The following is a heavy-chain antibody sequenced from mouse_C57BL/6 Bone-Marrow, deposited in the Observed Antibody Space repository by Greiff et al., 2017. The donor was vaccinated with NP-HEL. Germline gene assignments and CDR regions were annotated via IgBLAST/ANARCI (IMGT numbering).Heavy chain of an antibody. D-gene: IGHD2-4*01. Sequence: QVQLQQPGAELVKPGASVKLSCKASGYTFTSYWMHWVKQRPGQGLEWIGMIHPNSGSTNYNEKFKSKATLTVDKSSSTAYMQLSSLTSEDSAVYYCARWGIYYDYHAWFAYWGQGTLVTVSA. J-gene: IGHJ3*01. CDR1: GYTFTSYW. CDR3: ARWGIYYDYHAWFAY. CDR2: IHPNSGST. V-gene: IGHV1-64*01.